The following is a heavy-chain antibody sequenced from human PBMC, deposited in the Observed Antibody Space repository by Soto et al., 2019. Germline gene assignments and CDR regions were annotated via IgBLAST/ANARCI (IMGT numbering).Heavy chain of an antibody. V-gene: IGHV3-15*07. CDR1: GLSLTNAW. Sequence: EVQLVESGGGLVEPGGSLRLSCAGSGLSLTNAWMNWVRQAPGKGLEWVGRIKSKSDNGTSEYAAPVKGRFTISRDDSNNMSYLERDSLKPEDTGIYYCATHWGAYSGGWPWGQGTLVTVSS. CDR3: ATHWGAYSGGWP. J-gene: IGHJ4*02. CDR2: IKSKSDNGTS. D-gene: IGHD6-19*01.